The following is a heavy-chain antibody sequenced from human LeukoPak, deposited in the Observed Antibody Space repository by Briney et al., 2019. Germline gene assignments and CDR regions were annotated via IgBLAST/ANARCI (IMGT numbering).Heavy chain of an antibody. V-gene: IGHV5-51*01. CDR2: IYPGDSDT. CDR3: ARPYCSGGSCYLFGAFDI. J-gene: IGHJ3*02. Sequence: GESLNISCKGSGYSFTSYWIGWVRQMPGKGLEWMGIIYPGDSDTRYSPSFQGQVTISADKSISTAYLQWSSLKASDTAMYYCARPYCSGGSCYLFGAFDIWGQGTMVTVSS. CDR1: GYSFTSYW. D-gene: IGHD2-15*01.